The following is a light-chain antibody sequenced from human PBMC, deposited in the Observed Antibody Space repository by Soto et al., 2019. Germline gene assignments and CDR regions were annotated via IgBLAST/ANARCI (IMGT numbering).Light chain of an antibody. V-gene: IGKV3-20*01. CDR1: QSVSSNT. CDR3: QQYGTPPSWT. J-gene: IGKJ1*01. CDR2: GAS. Sequence: PGERATLSCRASQSVSSNTLAWYQQKPGQAPRLLMYGASTRATGIPDRFSDSGSGTDFTLTVSRLEPDDFAVYYCQQYGTPPSWTFGQGTKVEIK.